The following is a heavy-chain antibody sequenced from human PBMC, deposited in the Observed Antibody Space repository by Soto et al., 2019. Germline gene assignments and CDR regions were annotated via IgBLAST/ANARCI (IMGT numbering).Heavy chain of an antibody. CDR1: GFSLSSTRVA. Sequence: QITLKESGPTLVKPTQTLTLTCTFSGFSLSSTRVAVGWIRQPPGKALEWLALIYWDDDKRYSPFLKSRLTITKYTSKNQVVLTMTNMDPVDTATYYCAHSLVAGLGYYFDYWGQGTLVTVSS. CDR3: AHSLVAGLGYYFDY. V-gene: IGHV2-5*02. J-gene: IGHJ4*02. CDR2: IYWDDDK. D-gene: IGHD6-19*01.